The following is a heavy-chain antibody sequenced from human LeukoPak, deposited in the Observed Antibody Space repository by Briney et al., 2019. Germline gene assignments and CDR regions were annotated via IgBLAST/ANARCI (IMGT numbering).Heavy chain of an antibody. CDR2: VYKDGKM. CDR3: ASRHCSGGDCYFAGADPFDH. CDR1: GFTVSSTY. Sequence: PGGSLRLSCAASGFTVSSTYMSWVRQRPGKGLEWVSVVYKDGKMFYIDSVKGRFAISRDTSKNTVYLQMNNLRAEDTAVYHCASRHCSGGDCYFAGADPFDHWGQGTLVTVSS. V-gene: IGHV3-53*01. D-gene: IGHD2-21*01. J-gene: IGHJ4*02.